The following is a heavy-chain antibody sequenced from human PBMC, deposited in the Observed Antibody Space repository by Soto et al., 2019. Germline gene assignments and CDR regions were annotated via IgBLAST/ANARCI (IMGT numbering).Heavy chain of an antibody. CDR1: GFNFTVYA. D-gene: IGHD6-19*01. CDR3: VKGGWADS. V-gene: IGHV3-23*01. Sequence: EVELLQSGGGLVQPGGSLRLSCVASGFNFTVYAMSWVRQAPGKGLEWMSRISGTGMTIYYADSVKGRFTVSRDNSQKSVFLELHSPRVDDTAVYYCVKGGWADSWGQGTLVTVSS. J-gene: IGHJ4*02. CDR2: ISGTGMTI.